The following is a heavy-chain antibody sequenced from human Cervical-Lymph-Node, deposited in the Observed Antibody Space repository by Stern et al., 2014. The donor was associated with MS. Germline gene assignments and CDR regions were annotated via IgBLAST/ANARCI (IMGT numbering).Heavy chain of an antibody. CDR2: IYPPDSNT. V-gene: IGHV5-51*01. D-gene: IGHD2-2*02. J-gene: IGHJ4*02. CDR3: ARQGCGSTSCHSIDY. CDR1: GYTFTNNW. Sequence: QLVQSGAEVKKPGESLKISCKGSGYTFTNNWIAWVRQMPGKGLECMGIIYPPDSNTRYSPSFQGPVTISVDKYSNTAYLQWSSLTASDSAMYYCARQGCGSTSCHSIDYWGQGTLITVSS.